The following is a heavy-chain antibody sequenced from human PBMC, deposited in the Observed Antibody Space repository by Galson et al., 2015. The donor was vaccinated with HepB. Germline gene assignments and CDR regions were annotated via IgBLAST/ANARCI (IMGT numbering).Heavy chain of an antibody. J-gene: IGHJ4*02. CDR3: ARVGQLRYFDWIPDY. Sequence: SLRLSCAASGFTFSSYSMNWVRQAPGKGLEWVSSISSSSSYIYYADSVKGRFTISRDNAKNSLYLQMNSLRAEDTAVYYCARVGQLRYFDWIPDYWGQGTLVTVSS. CDR2: ISSSSSYI. D-gene: IGHD3-9*01. CDR1: GFTFSSYS. V-gene: IGHV3-21*01.